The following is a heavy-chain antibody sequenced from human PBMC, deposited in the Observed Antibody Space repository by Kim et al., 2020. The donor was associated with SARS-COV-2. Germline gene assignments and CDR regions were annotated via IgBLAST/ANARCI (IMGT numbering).Heavy chain of an antibody. Sequence: GGSLRLSCAASGITFRNYGMNWVRQAPGKGLEWVAFISYDGNRKHYVDSVKGRFTISRDDSKKTLYLQMDSMRVEDTAGYHCATDVSLKDINDWGQGTMV. CDR2: ISYDGNRK. V-gene: IGHV3-33*05. CDR1: GITFRNYG. J-gene: IGHJ4*02. CDR3: ATDVSLKDIND.